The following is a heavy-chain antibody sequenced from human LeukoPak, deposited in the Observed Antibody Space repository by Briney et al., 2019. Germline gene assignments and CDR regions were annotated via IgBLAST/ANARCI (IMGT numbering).Heavy chain of an antibody. V-gene: IGHV1-46*01. CDR2: IHPSDGVT. CDR3: ARDHIGSSGWTGLGY. Sequence: RASVKVSCKASGYTFTSHCIHWVRQAPGQGLEWMGLIHPSDGVTTYAQNFQGRVTVTRDTSTSTVYMELSSLRSEDTAVYYCARDHIGSSGWTGLGYWGQGTLVTVSS. J-gene: IGHJ4*02. CDR1: GYTFTSHC. D-gene: IGHD6-19*01.